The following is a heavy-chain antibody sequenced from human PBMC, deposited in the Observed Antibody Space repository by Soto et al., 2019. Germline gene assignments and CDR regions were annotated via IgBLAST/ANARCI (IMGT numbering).Heavy chain of an antibody. CDR2: IYWDDDQ. V-gene: IGHV2-5*02. CDR1: GFSLSINGVA. J-gene: IGHJ1*01. D-gene: IGHD2-15*01. CDR3: AHKREDSRGFQY. Sequence: QITLKASGPTLVKPTQTLTLTCTFSGFSLSINGVAVGCIRQPPGQALPWLALIYWDDDQRYNPSLKNRPTIPKDTSRSQVVLTIINMDTVDTATYYCAHKREDSRGFQYWGHGSTVTVFS.